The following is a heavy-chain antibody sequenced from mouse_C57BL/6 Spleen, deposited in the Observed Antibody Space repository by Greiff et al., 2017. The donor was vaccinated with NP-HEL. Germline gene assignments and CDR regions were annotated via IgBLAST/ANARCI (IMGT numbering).Heavy chain of an antibody. Sequence: QVQLQQSGAELVRPGTSVKVSCKASGYAFTNYLIEWVKQRPGQGLEWIGVINPGSGGTNYNEKFKGKATLTADKSSSTAYMQLSSLTSEDSAVYFCARSPLITTVVLDYWGQGTSVTVSS. CDR3: ARSPLITTVVLDY. CDR1: GYAFTNYL. CDR2: INPGSGGT. J-gene: IGHJ4*01. D-gene: IGHD1-1*01. V-gene: IGHV1-54*01.